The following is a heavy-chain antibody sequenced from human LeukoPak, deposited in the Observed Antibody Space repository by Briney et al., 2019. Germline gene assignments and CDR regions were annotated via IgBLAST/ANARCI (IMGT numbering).Heavy chain of an antibody. V-gene: IGHV3-53*01. D-gene: IGHD1-20*01. CDR3: ARARGYNWNEDAFDI. Sequence: GGSLRLSCAASGFTVSSNYMSWVRQAPGKGLEWVSVIYSGGSTYYADSVKGRFTISRDNSKNTLYLQINSLRAEDTALYYCARARGYNWNEDAFDIWGQGTMVTVSS. CDR2: IYSGGST. J-gene: IGHJ3*02. CDR1: GFTVSSNY.